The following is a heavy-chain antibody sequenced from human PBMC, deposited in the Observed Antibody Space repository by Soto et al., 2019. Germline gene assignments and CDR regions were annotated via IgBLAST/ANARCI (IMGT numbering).Heavy chain of an antibody. CDR3: ARHPSDYYDSSSNWFDP. D-gene: IGHD3-22*01. CDR2: IYYSGST. V-gene: IGHV4-39*01. J-gene: IGHJ5*02. Sequence: SETLSLTCTVSGGSISSSSYYWGWIRQPPGKGLEWIGSIYYSGSTYCNPSLKSRVTISVDTSKNQFSLKLSSVTAADTAVYYCARHPSDYYDSSSNWFDPWGQGTLVTVSS. CDR1: GGSISSSSYY.